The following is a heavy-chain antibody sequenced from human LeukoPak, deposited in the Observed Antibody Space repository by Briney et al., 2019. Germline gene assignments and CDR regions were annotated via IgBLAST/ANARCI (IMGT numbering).Heavy chain of an antibody. CDR1: GSSFSGYY. V-gene: IGHV4-34*01. CDR3: AREPGWTIAARPFDY. D-gene: IGHD6-6*01. J-gene: IGHJ4*02. Sequence: PSETLFPTCGVYGSSFSGYYWSWIRQPPGKGLEWIGEINHSGSTNYNASLKSRVTISVDTSRKQFSLKLSSVTAADSAMYYCAREPGWTIAARPFDYCGQGTLVTVSS. CDR2: INHSGST.